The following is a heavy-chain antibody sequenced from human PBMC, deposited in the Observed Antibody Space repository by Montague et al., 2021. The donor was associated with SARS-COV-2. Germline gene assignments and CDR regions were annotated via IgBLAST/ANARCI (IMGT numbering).Heavy chain of an antibody. J-gene: IGHJ3*02. CDR2: IYYSGST. D-gene: IGHD6-19*01. Sequence: SETLSLTCTVSGGSISSYYWSWIRQPPGKGLEWIGYIYYSGSTNYNPSLKTRVTISVDTSKNQFSLKLSSVTAADTAVYYCARGSGWMGNAFDIWGQGTMVTVSS. CDR1: GGSISSYY. CDR3: ARGSGWMGNAFDI. V-gene: IGHV4-59*01.